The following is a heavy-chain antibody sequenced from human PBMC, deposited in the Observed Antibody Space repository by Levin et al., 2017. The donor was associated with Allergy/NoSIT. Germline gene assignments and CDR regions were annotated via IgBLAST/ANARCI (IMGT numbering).Heavy chain of an antibody. CDR2: IYSSGDT. CDR1: GFTVSGNF. CDR3: ATRLRSGYYYGMDV. D-gene: IGHD4-17*01. V-gene: IGHV3-66*01. J-gene: IGHJ6*02. Sequence: GGSLRLSCAASGFTVSGNFMTWVRQAPGKGLECVSTIYSSGDTYYADSVTGTFTISRDSSKNTLYLQMNSLRVEDTAVYYCATRLRSGYYYGMDVWGQGTTVTVSS.